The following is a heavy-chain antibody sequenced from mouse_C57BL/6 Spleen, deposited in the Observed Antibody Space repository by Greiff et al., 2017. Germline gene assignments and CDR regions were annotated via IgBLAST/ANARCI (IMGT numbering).Heavy chain of an antibody. CDR2: INPGSGGT. Sequence: QVQLQESGAELVRPGTSVKVSCKASGYAFTNYLIEWVKQRPGQGLEWIGVINPGSGGTNYNEKFKGKATLTADKSSSTAYMQLSSLTSEDSAVYFCATGSEMDYWGQGTSVTVSS. CDR3: ATGSEMDY. J-gene: IGHJ4*01. CDR1: GYAFTNYL. D-gene: IGHD1-1*01. V-gene: IGHV1-54*01.